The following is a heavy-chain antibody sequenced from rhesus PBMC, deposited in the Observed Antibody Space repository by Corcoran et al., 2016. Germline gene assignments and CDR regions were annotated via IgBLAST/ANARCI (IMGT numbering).Heavy chain of an antibody. J-gene: IGHJ4*01. V-gene: IGHV4S9*01. CDR2: MYGTSGST. CDR3: ARRRLAGPHFDY. Sequence: QVQLQESGPGLVKASETLSLTCAVSGGSISDIYYWHWIRQPPGKGLEWIGNMYGTSGSTSYNSSLKSRVTMSKDTSKNQFSLKVTSVTAADTAVYYCARRRLAGPHFDYWGQGILVTVSS. D-gene: IGHD6-37*01. CDR1: GGSISDIYY.